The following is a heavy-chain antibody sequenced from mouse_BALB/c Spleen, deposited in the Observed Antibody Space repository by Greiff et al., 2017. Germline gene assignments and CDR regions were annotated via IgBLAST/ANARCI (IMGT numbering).Heavy chain of an antibody. CDR2: ISSGGGST. CDR1: GFAFSSYD. D-gene: IGHD2-3*01. Sequence: EVKLMESGGGLVKPGGSLKLSCAASGFAFSSYDMSWVRQTPEKRLEWVAYISSGGGSTYYPDTVKGRFTISRDNAKNTLYLQMSSLKSEDTAMYYCARQFYDGYYLDYWGQGTTLTVSS. CDR3: ARQFYDGYYLDY. J-gene: IGHJ2*01. V-gene: IGHV5-12-1*01.